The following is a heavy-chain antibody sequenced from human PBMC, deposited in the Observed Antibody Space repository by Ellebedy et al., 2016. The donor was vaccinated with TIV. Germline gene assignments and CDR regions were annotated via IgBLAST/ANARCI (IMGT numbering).Heavy chain of an antibody. V-gene: IGHV3-74*01. J-gene: IGHJ4*02. Sequence: GESLKISCAASGFTFSDYWMHWFRQAPGKGLVWVARTDSDGRSIHYADSVKGRFTISRDNAKNTLYLQMNSLRAEDTAVYYCARDFVTESSWYYLDNWGLGTLVTVSS. D-gene: IGHD6-13*01. CDR1: GFTFSDYW. CDR3: ARDFVTESSWYYLDN. CDR2: TDSDGRSI.